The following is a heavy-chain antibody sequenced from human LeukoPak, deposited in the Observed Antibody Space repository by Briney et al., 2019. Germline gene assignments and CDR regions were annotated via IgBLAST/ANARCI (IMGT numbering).Heavy chain of an antibody. CDR2: IIPIFGTA. CDR3: ARGRAAAGTPYYFDY. Sequence: GASVKVSCKASGYTFTSYDINWVRQATGQGLEWMGGIIPIFGTANYAQKFQGRVTITADESTSTAYMELSSLRSEDTAVYYCARGRAAAGTPYYFDYWGQGTLVTVSS. V-gene: IGHV1-69*13. D-gene: IGHD6-13*01. J-gene: IGHJ4*02. CDR1: GYTFTSYD.